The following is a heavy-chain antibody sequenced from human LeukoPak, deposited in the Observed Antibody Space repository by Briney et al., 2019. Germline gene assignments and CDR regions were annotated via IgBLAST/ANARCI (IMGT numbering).Heavy chain of an antibody. J-gene: IGHJ4*02. CDR3: ARSLGQQLVVDY. V-gene: IGHV4-59*05. CDR1: GGSISSYY. D-gene: IGHD6-13*01. Sequence: SETLSLTCTVSGGSISSYYWSWIRQPAGKGLEWIGSIYYSGSTYYNPSLKSRVTISVDTSKNQFSLKLSSVTAADTAVYYCARSLGQQLVVDYWGQGTLVTVSS. CDR2: IYYSGST.